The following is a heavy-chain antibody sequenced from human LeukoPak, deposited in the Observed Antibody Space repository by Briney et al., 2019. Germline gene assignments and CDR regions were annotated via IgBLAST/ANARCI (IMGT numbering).Heavy chain of an antibody. CDR1: GYTFTSYA. V-gene: IGHV1-46*01. Sequence: ASVKVSCKASGYTFTSYAMNWVRQAPGQGLEWMGIINPSGGSTSYAQKFQGRVTMTRDTSTSTVYMELSSLRPEDTAVYYCAKGAGGYYFDYWGQGTLVTVSS. J-gene: IGHJ4*02. CDR3: AKGAGGYYFDY. CDR2: INPSGGST. D-gene: IGHD1-26*01.